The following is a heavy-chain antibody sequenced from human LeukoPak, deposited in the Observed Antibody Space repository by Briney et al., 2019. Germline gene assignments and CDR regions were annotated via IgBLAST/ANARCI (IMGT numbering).Heavy chain of an antibody. Sequence: PSETLSLTCAVYGGSFSGYYWSWIRQPPGKGLEWIGEINHSGSTNYNPSLKSRVTISVDTSKNQFSLKLSSVTATDTAVYYCASRGYYGSGSYSRLSDYYYMDVWGKGTTVTISS. V-gene: IGHV4-34*01. D-gene: IGHD3-10*01. CDR2: INHSGST. J-gene: IGHJ6*03. CDR3: ASRGYYGSGSYSRLSDYYYMDV. CDR1: GGSFSGYY.